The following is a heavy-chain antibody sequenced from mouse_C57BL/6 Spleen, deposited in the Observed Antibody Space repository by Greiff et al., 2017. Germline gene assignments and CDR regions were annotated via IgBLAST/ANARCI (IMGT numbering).Heavy chain of an antibody. CDR1: GYTFTSYW. J-gene: IGHJ3*01. CDR2: IYPGSGST. D-gene: IGHD2-4*01. V-gene: IGHV1-55*01. Sequence: VQLQQPGAELVKPGASVKMSCKASGYTFTSYWITWVKQRPGQGLEWIGDIYPGSGSTNYNEKFKSKATLTVDTSSSTAYMQLSSLTSEDSAVYYCARWGDYESRFANWGQGTLVTVSA. CDR3: ARWGDYESRFAN.